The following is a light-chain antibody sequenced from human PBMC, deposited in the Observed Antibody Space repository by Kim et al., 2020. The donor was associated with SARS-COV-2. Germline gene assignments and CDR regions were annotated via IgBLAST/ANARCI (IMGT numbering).Light chain of an antibody. CDR2: GKY. Sequence: SSELTQDPAVSVALGQTVRLTCQGDSLRNYYATWYQQRPGQAPVLVLYGKYNRPSGIPDRFSGSASGNTASLTITGAQAEDEADYYCNSRDSSGDHVVFGGGTQLTVL. CDR1: SLRNYY. CDR3: NSRDSSGDHVV. V-gene: IGLV3-19*01. J-gene: IGLJ3*02.